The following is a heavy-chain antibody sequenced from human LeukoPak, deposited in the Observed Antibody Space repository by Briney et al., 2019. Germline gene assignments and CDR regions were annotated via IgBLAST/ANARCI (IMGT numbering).Heavy chain of an antibody. V-gene: IGHV3-9*01. D-gene: IGHD5-12*01. CDR3: AKDIGGYGTYYGMDV. CDR2: ISWNSGSI. J-gene: IGHJ6*02. Sequence: PGGSLRLSCAASGFTFDDYAMHWVRQAPGRGLEWVSGISWNSGSIGYADSVEGRFTISRDNAKNSLYLQMNSLRAEDTALYYCAKDIGGYGTYYGMDVWGQGTTVTVSS. CDR1: GFTFDDYA.